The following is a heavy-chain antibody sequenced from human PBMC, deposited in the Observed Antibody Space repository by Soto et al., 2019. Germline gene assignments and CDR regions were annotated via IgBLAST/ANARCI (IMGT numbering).Heavy chain of an antibody. Sequence: PVGSLRLSCAASGFTFSSYGMHWVRQAPGKGLEWVAVILYDGSNKYYADSVKGRFTISRDNSKNTLYLQMNSLRAEDTAVYYCARDAPEERLVSVAFDIWGQGTMVTVSS. D-gene: IGHD6-13*01. CDR1: GFTFSSYG. CDR3: ARDAPEERLVSVAFDI. V-gene: IGHV3-33*01. J-gene: IGHJ3*02. CDR2: ILYDGSNK.